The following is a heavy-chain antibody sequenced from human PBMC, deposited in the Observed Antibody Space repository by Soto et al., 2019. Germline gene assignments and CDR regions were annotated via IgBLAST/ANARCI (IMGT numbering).Heavy chain of an antibody. Sequence: QVQLQESGPGLVKPSQTLSLTCTVSGGSISSGGYYWRWIRQHPGKGLEWIGSIYDSGSTYYNPSLKSRVTISVDASKNQLSLKLASVTAAETAMYYCARGGTRAYFHHWGQGTLVTVSS. CDR2: IYDSGST. V-gene: IGHV4-31*03. CDR1: GGSISSGGYY. J-gene: IGHJ1*01. CDR3: ARGGTRAYFHH. D-gene: IGHD1-1*01.